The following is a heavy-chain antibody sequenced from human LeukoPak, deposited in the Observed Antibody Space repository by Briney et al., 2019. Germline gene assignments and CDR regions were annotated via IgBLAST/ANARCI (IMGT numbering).Heavy chain of an antibody. CDR2: IYYSGST. V-gene: IGHV4-59*12. CDR1: GGSISSYY. Sequence: SETLSLTCTVSGGSISSYYWSWIRQPPGKGLEWIGYIYYSGSTYYNPSLKSRVTISVDTSKNQFSLKLSSVTAADTAVYYCARDLRFLEWLSPPYGMDVWGQGTTVTVSS. CDR3: ARDLRFLEWLSPPYGMDV. J-gene: IGHJ6*02. D-gene: IGHD3-3*01.